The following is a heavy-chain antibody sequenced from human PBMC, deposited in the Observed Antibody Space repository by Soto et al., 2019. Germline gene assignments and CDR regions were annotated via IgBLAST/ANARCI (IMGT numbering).Heavy chain of an antibody. CDR1: GFTFSSYA. V-gene: IGHV3-30-3*01. J-gene: IGHJ6*02. CDR3: ARDPQRFLEWLLQEYYYYGMDV. CDR2: ISYDGSNK. Sequence: GGSLRLSCAASGFTFSSYAMHWVRQAPGKGLEWVAVISYDGSNKYYADSVKGRFTISRDNSKNTLYLQMNSLRAEDTAVYYCARDPQRFLEWLLQEYYYYGMDVWGQGTTVTVSS. D-gene: IGHD3-3*01.